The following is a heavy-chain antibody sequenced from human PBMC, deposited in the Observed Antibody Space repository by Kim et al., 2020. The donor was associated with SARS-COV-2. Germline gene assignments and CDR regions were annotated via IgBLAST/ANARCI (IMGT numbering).Heavy chain of an antibody. Sequence: SETLSLTYTVSGGSISSGDYYWSWIRQPPGKGLEWIGYIYYSGSTYYNPSLKSRVTISVDTSKNQFSLKLSSVTAADTAVYYCARGRVRDGYNSPPLYYFDYWGQGTLVTVSS. CDR3: ARGRVRDGYNSPPLYYFDY. J-gene: IGHJ4*02. CDR2: IYYSGST. D-gene: IGHD5-12*01. V-gene: IGHV4-30-4*01. CDR1: GGSISSGDYY.